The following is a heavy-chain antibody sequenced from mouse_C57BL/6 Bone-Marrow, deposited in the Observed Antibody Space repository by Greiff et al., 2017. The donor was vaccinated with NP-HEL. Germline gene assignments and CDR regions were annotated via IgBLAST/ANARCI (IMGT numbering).Heavy chain of an antibody. Sequence: QVQLQQPGAELVQPGASVKMSCKASGYTFTSYWITWVRQRPGQGLEWVGDIYPGSGGANYNEKFKNKATLTVDTSSSTAYMQLSSLTSEDSAVYYCAREGELPGYFDVWGTGTTVTVSA. D-gene: IGHD2-1*01. CDR3: AREGELPGYFDV. V-gene: IGHV1-55*01. CDR1: GYTFTSYW. J-gene: IGHJ1*03. CDR2: IYPGSGGA.